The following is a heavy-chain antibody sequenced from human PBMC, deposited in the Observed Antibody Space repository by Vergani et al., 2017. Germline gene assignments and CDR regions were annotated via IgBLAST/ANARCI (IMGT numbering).Heavy chain of an antibody. V-gene: IGHV4-31*03. D-gene: IGHD6-13*01. J-gene: IGHJ6*03. Sequence: QVQLQESGPGLVKPSQTLSLTCTVSGGSISSGGYYWSWLRQHPGKGLEWIGYIYYSGSTYYNPSLKSRVTISVDTSKSQFSLKTSSVTAADTAVYYCAREAKYSSSWYYYYYMAVWGKGTTVTVSS. CDR2: IYYSGST. CDR3: AREAKYSSSWYYYYYMAV. CDR1: GGSISSGGYY.